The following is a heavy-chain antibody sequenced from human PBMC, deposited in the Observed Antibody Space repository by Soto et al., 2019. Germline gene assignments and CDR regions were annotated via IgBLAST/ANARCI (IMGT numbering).Heavy chain of an antibody. D-gene: IGHD3-10*01. J-gene: IGHJ4*02. CDR1: GFTVSSNY. V-gene: IGHV3-66*01. CDR3: VKDHGTAMVRGGLDS. Sequence: PGGSLRLSCAASGFTVSSNYMSWVRQAPGKGLEWVSVIYSGGSTYYADSVKGRFTISRDNSKNTLYLQMCSLRPEDSALYYCVKDHGTAMVRGGLDSWGQGALVTVSS. CDR2: IYSGGST.